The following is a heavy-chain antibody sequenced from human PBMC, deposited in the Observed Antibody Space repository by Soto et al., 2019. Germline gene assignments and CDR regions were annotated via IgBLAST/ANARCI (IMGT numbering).Heavy chain of an antibody. D-gene: IGHD6-13*01. V-gene: IGHV4-4*02. Sequence: QVQLQESGPGLVKPSGTLSLTCAVSGGSISSSNWWSWVRQPPGKGLEWIGEIYHSGSTNYNPSLKSRVATSEDKSKNQCALKMGSVTAAGTAVYYWARVKGSSYSSSWYGNYWGQGTLVTVSS. CDR2: IYHSGST. CDR3: ARVKGSSYSSSWYGNY. CDR1: GGSISSSNW. J-gene: IGHJ4*02.